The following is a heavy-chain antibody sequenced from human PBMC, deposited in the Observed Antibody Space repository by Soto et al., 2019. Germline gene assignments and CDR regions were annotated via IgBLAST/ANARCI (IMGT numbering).Heavy chain of an antibody. V-gene: IGHV2-5*02. CDR2: IYWDDDK. Sequence: HITLNESGPTVVRPTETLTLTCRFSGFSLTTSGVGVGWIRQSPGKAPEWLALIYWDDDKRYSASLKSRLTISKDTSKNQVVLTVSDLDPTDTDTYFCAHRVLRTVFGLVTTTAIYFDFWGQGAPVAVSS. J-gene: IGHJ4*02. CDR1: GFSLTTSGVG. CDR3: AHRVLRTVFGLVTTTAIYFDF. D-gene: IGHD3-3*01.